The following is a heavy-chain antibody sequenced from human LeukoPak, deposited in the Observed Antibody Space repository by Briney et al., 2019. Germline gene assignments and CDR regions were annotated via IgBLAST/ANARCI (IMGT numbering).Heavy chain of an antibody. Sequence: GGSLRLSCAASGFTFSSYSMNWVRQAPGKGLEWVSSISSSSSYIYYADPVKGRFTISRDNAKNSLYLQMNSLRAEDTAVYYCARDSYDFWSGQNWFDPWGQGTLVTVSS. CDR2: ISSSSSYI. CDR1: GFTFSSYS. V-gene: IGHV3-21*01. CDR3: ARDSYDFWSGQNWFDP. D-gene: IGHD3-3*01. J-gene: IGHJ5*02.